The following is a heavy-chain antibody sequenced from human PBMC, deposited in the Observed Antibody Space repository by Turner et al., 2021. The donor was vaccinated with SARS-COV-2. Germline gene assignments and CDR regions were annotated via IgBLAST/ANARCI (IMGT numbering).Heavy chain of an antibody. CDR2: ISYHGSNK. D-gene: IGHD6-19*01. CDR1: GFTFSTYG. J-gene: IGHJ4*02. Sequence: QVQLVESGGGVVKPGRSLRLPCYASGFTFSTYGMHWVRQAPGKGLEWVAVISYHGSNKYYADSVKGRFTISRDNSKNTLYLQMNSLRAEDTAVYYCAKDHVTVAAYFDYWGQGTLVTVSS. CDR3: AKDHVTVAAYFDY. V-gene: IGHV3-30*18.